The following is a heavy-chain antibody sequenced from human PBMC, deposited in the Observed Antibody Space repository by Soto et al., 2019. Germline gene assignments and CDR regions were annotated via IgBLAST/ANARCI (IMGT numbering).Heavy chain of an antibody. CDR3: ESCGTHYGDTTGGSFGY. J-gene: IGHJ4*02. CDR1: GCTFSSYA. D-gene: IGHD4-17*01. Sequence: QVQLVQSGAEVKKPGSSVRVSCTASGCTFSSYAISWVRQAPGQGLEWMGGIFPIFGTANYAQKLQGRVTITADESTSTTYMVLRSLRTEDTDVYSCESCGTHYGDTTGGSFGYWGQGTLVTVSS. CDR2: IFPIFGTA. V-gene: IGHV1-69*01.